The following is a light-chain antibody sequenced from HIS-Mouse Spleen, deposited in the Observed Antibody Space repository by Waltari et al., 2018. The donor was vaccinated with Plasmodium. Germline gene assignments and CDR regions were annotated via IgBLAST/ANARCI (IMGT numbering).Light chain of an antibody. J-gene: IGKJ5*01. CDR1: QGISSA. CDR2: DAS. Sequence: AIQLPQSPSSLSASVGARVTITCRARQGISSALAWYQQKPGKAPKLLIYDASSLESGVPSSFIGSGSGTDFTLTISSLQPEDFATYYCQQFNNYPSITFGQGTRLEIK. CDR3: QQFNNYPSIT. V-gene: IGKV1D-13*01.